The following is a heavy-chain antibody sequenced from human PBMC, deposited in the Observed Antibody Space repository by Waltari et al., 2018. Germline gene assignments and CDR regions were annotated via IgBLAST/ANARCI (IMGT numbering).Heavy chain of an antibody. CDR1: GYSFTTTW. V-gene: IGHV5-51*01. CDR3: VVGSSFDY. CDR2: IYPGDSDT. Sequence: EVQVVQSGAEVKQPGQSLKISCEGSGYSFTTTWIGWVRQRPGNGLEWMGIIYPGDSDTRYSPSFQGQVTISADKSINTAYLQWSTLKASDTAMYYCVVGSSFDYWGQGTLVTVSS. D-gene: IGHD3-10*01. J-gene: IGHJ4*02.